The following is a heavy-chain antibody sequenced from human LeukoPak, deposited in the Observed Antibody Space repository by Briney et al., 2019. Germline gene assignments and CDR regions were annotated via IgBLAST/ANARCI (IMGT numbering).Heavy chain of an antibody. J-gene: IGHJ4*02. CDR3: AANSADYNTLGSSYKV. D-gene: IGHD3-10*01. CDR1: SASITSSPYF. CDR2: MSDSGPT. V-gene: IGHV4-39*01. Sequence: SETLSLTCTVSSASITSSPYFWGWIRQSPGKGLEWIGSMSDSGPTYYNTSLKSRVTISVDTSKTQFSLKLNSVTAADTAVFYCAANSADYNTLGSSYKVWGQGTLVTASS.